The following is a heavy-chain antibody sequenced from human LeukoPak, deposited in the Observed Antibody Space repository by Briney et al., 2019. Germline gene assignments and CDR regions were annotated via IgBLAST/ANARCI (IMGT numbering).Heavy chain of an antibody. J-gene: IGHJ3*02. V-gene: IGHV1-46*01. CDR2: INPSGGST. CDR1: GYTFTSYY. Sequence: ASVKVSCKASGYTFTSYYMHWVRQAPGQGLEWMGIINPSGGSTSYAQKFQGRVTMTRDTSTSTVYMELSSLRSEDTAVYYCARRGKNYYDSSPEEAFDIWGQGTMVTVSS. D-gene: IGHD3-22*01. CDR3: ARRGKNYYDSSPEEAFDI.